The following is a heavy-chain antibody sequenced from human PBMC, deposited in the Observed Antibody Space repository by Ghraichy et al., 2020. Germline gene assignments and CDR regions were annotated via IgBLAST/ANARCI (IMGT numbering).Heavy chain of an antibody. CDR3: ARARDGYNGWFDP. CDR2: IWYDGSSK. V-gene: IGHV3-33*01. J-gene: IGHJ5*02. Sequence: GGSLRLSCAASGFTFSNYGMHWVRQAPGKGLEWVAVIWYDGSSKYCVDSVKGRFTISRDNSKNTLYLQMNSLRDEDTAVYYCARARDGYNGWFDPWGQGTLVTVSS. CDR1: GFTFSNYG. D-gene: IGHD5-24*01.